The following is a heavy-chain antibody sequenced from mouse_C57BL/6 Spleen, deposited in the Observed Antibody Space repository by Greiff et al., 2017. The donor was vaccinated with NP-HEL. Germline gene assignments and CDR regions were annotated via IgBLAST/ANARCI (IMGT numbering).Heavy chain of an antibody. CDR2: IYWDDDK. CDR1: GFSLSTSGMG. D-gene: IGHD1-1*01. CDR3: ARREDYYASRGYAMDY. Sequence: QVQLKESGPGILQSSQTLSLTCSFSGFSLSTSGMGVSWIRQPSGKGLEWMAHIYWDDDKRYNPSLKSRLTIAKATSRNQVFHKITSVDTADTATYYCARREDYYASRGYAMDYWGQGTSVTVSS. V-gene: IGHV8-12*01. J-gene: IGHJ4*01.